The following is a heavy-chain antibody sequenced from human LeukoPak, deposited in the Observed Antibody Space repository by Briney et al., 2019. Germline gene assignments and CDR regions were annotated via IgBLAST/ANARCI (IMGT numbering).Heavy chain of an antibody. J-gene: IGHJ6*02. CDR1: GYSFTSYW. V-gene: IGHV5-51*01. D-gene: IGHD6-6*01. Sequence: GESLKISCKGSGYSFTSYWIGWVRQTPGKGLEWMGIIYPGDSDTRYSPSFQGQVTISADKSISTAYLQWSSLKASDTAMYYCARNLVAGGGYYYGMDVWGQGTTVTVSS. CDR2: IYPGDSDT. CDR3: ARNLVAGGGYYYGMDV.